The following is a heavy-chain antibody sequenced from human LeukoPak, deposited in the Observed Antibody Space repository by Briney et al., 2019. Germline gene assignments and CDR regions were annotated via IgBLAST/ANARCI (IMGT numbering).Heavy chain of an antibody. J-gene: IGHJ4*02. CDR2: ISGSGGST. D-gene: IGHD3-22*01. CDR3: AKVSYYYDSSGYYDY. V-gene: IGHV3-23*01. Sequence: GGSLRLSCAASGFTFSSYAMSWVRQAPGKGLEWVSAISGSGGSTYYADSVKGRFTISRDNSKNTLYLQMNSLRAEDTAVYYCAKVSYYYDSSGYYDYWGQGTLVTVSS. CDR1: GFTFSSYA.